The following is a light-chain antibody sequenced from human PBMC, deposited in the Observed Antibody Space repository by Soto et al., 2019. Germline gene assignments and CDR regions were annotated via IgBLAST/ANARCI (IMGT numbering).Light chain of an antibody. J-gene: IGLJ2*01. V-gene: IGLV2-14*03. CDR3: ASFTRSVTVV. CDR2: DVN. Sequence: QSALTQPASVSGSPGQSITISCAGTSSDVGGYNYVSWCQQHPGKVPRLIISDVNKRPSGVSDRFSGSKSGNTASLTISGLQAEDEADYYCASFTRSVTVVFGGGTKVTVL. CDR1: SSDVGGYNY.